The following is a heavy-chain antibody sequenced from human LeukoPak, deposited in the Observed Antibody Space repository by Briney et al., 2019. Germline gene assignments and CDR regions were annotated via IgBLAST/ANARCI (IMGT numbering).Heavy chain of an antibody. J-gene: IGHJ6*03. CDR1: GGTFSSYA. CDR3: ARVKVTTGQWNYYMDV. D-gene: IGHD4-11*01. Sequence: ASVKVSCKASGGTFSSYAISWVRQAPGQGLEWMGGIIPIFGTANYAQKFQGRVTITADESTSTAYMELSSLRSEDTAVYYCARVKVTTGQWNYYMDVWGKGTTVTVSS. V-gene: IGHV1-69*13. CDR2: IIPIFGTA.